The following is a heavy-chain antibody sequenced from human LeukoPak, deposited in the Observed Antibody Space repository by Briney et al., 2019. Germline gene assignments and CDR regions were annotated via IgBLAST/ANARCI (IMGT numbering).Heavy chain of an antibody. D-gene: IGHD5-12*01. CDR3: ARVIALVATIQFDY. CDR2: INPSGGST. V-gene: IGHV1-46*01. CDR1: GYTFTNYY. Sequence: ASVKVSCKASGYTFTNYYMHWVRQAPGQGLEWVGIINPSGGSTAYAQKLQGRVTMTTDTSTSTAYMELRSLRSDDTAVYYCARVIALVATIQFDYWGQGTLVTVSS. J-gene: IGHJ4*02.